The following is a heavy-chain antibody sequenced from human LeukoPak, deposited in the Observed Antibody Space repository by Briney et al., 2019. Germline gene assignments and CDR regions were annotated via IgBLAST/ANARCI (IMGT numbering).Heavy chain of an antibody. CDR1: GYTFTSYG. CDR3: ARDKGYYED. Sequence: ASVKVSCKASGYTFTSYGISWVRQAPGQGLEWMGWISAYNGNTNYAQKLQGRVTITTDTSTSTASMELRSLRSDDTAVYYCARDKGYYEDWGQGTLVTVSS. D-gene: IGHD1-26*01. CDR2: ISAYNGNT. V-gene: IGHV1-18*01. J-gene: IGHJ4*02.